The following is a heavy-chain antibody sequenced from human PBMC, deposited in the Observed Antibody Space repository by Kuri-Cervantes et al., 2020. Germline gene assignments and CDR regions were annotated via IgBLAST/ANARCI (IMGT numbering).Heavy chain of an antibody. CDR2: IYYSGST. D-gene: IGHD4-11*01. J-gene: IGHJ4*02. V-gene: IGHV4-39*07. CDR1: GGSISSSSYY. CDR3: ARGPDSNYDFDY. Sequence: SETLSLTCTVSGGSISSSSYYWGWIRQPPGKGLEWIGSIYYSGSTYYNPSLKSRVTISVDTSKNQFSLKLFSATAADTAVYYCARGPDSNYDFDYWGQGTLVTVSS.